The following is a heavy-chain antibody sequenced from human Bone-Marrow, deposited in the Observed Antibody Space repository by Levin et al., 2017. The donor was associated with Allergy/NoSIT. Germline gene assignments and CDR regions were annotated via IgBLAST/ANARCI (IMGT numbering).Heavy chain of an antibody. V-gene: IGHV4-4*02. J-gene: IGHJ6*02. CDR2: IAHTGST. CDR3: ARIIPGTWYGLGV. Sequence: TSETLSLTCAVSGDSINSRTWFSWVRQPPGKGLDWIGEIAHTGSTNYNPSLKSRVTILVDKSKNQISLKLTSVTAADTAMYYCARIIPGTWYGLGVWGQGTTVTVS. D-gene: IGHD2-21*01. CDR1: GDSINSRTW.